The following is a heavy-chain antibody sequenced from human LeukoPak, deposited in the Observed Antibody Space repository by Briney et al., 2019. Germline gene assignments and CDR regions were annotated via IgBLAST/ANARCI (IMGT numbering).Heavy chain of an antibody. V-gene: IGHV3-30*02. Sequence: GGSLRLSRAASGFIFSSYGMHWVRQAPDKGLEWVAFIRYDGSRKYYADSVKGRFTISRDNAKNSLYLQMNSLRAEDTAVYYCAELGITMIGGVWGKGTTVTISS. CDR1: GFIFSSYG. CDR3: AELGITMIGGV. CDR2: IRYDGSRK. J-gene: IGHJ6*04. D-gene: IGHD3-10*02.